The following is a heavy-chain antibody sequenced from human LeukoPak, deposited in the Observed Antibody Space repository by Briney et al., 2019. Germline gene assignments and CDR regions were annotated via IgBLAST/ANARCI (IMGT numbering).Heavy chain of an antibody. CDR2: INHSGST. D-gene: IGHD5-18*01. J-gene: IGHJ4*02. CDR1: GGSFSGYY. Sequence: SETLSLTCAVYGGSFSGYYWSWIRQPPGKGLEWIGEINHSGSTNYNPSLKSRVTISVDTSKNQFSLKLSSVTAADTAVYYCARGAQSKTCIQLWLPTQNFFDYWGQGTLVTVSS. V-gene: IGHV4-34*01. CDR3: ARGAQSKTCIQLWLPTQNFFDY.